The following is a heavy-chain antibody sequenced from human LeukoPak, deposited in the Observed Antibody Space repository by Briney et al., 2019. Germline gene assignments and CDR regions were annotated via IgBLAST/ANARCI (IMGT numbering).Heavy chain of an antibody. CDR1: GFTFSSYG. Sequence: PGGSLRLSCAASGFTFSSYGMHWVRQAPGKGLEWVAVISYDGSNKYYADSVKGRFTISRDNSKNTLFLQMNSLRAEDTAVYYCARQDYGDSDAFDIWGQGTMVTVSS. V-gene: IGHV3-30*03. CDR2: ISYDGSNK. D-gene: IGHD4-17*01. CDR3: ARQDYGDSDAFDI. J-gene: IGHJ3*02.